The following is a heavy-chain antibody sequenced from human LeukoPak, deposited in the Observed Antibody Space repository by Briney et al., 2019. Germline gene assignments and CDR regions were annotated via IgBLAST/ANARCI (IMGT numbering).Heavy chain of an antibody. CDR3: AREYCSSTSCYMGYYYYYMDV. J-gene: IGHJ6*03. D-gene: IGHD2-2*02. CDR1: GGSISSYY. Sequence: SETLSLTCTVSGGSISSYYWSWIRQPAGKGLEWIGRIYTSGSTNYNPSLKSRVTMSVDTSKNQFSLKLSSVTAADTAVYYCAREYCSSTSCYMGYYYYYMDVWGKGTTVTVSS. CDR2: IYTSGST. V-gene: IGHV4-4*07.